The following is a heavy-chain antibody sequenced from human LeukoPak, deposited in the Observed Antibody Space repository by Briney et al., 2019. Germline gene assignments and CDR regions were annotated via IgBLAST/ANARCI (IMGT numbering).Heavy chain of an antibody. CDR3: ARGHCSSTSCLFDY. CDR1: GGSISSYY. J-gene: IGHJ4*02. Sequence: PSETLSLTCTVSGGSISSYYWSWIRQPAGKGLEWIGRIYTSGSTNYNPSLKSRVTMSVDTSKNQFSLKLSSVTAADTAVYYCARGHCSSTSCLFDYWGQGTLVTVSS. CDR2: IYTSGST. V-gene: IGHV4-4*07. D-gene: IGHD2-2*01.